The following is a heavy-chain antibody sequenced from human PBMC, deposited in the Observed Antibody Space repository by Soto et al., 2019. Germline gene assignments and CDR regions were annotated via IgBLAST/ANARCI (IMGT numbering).Heavy chain of an antibody. J-gene: IGHJ6*02. D-gene: IGHD5-12*01. Sequence: QVQLQQWGEGLLKPSETLSLTCAVYGGSFRGYYWSWIRQPPRKGLEWIGEINHSGSTNYNPSLKSRVTISVDASQDRFSLKLSSVTAADTAVYYCAGEVVASYGMDVWGQGTTVTVAS. V-gene: IGHV4-34*01. CDR2: INHSGST. CDR1: GGSFRGYY. CDR3: AGEVVASYGMDV.